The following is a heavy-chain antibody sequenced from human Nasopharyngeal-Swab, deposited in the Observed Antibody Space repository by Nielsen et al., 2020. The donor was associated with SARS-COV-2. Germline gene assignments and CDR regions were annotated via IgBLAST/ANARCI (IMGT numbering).Heavy chain of an antibody. J-gene: IGHJ6*02. CDR3: ARRGRCSGSSCDMDV. D-gene: IGHD2-2*01. V-gene: IGHV1-46*01. Sequence: ASVKVSCKPSGYTFTSYYMHWVRQAPGQGLEWMGIINPSGGSTSYAQKFQGRVTMTRDTSTCTVYMELSSLRSEDTAVYYCARRGRCSGSSCDMDVWGQGTTVTVSS. CDR2: INPSGGST. CDR1: GYTFTSYY.